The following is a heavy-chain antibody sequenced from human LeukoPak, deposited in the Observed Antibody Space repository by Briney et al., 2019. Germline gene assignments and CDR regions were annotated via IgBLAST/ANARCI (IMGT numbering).Heavy chain of an antibody. CDR1: GFTFSSYS. J-gene: IGHJ4*02. CDR2: ISSSSSYI. V-gene: IGHV3-21*01. CDR3: ARDGYYYGSGSYL. Sequence: PGGSLRLSCAASGFTFSSYSMYWVRHAPGKGLEWVSYISSSSSYIYYADSVRGRFTISRDNAKNSLYLQMNSVRDEDTAVYYRARDGYYYGSGSYLWGQGTLVTVSS. D-gene: IGHD3-10*01.